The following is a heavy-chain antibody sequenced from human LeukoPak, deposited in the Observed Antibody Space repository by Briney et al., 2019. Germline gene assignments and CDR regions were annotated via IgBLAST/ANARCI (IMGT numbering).Heavy chain of an antibody. J-gene: IGHJ5*02. CDR3: ATVPLGYCSGGSCYP. Sequence: GASVKVSCKFSGYTLTELSMHWVRPAPGKGLAWMGGFDPEDGETIYAQKFQGRVTMTEDTSTDTAYMELSSLRSEDTAVYYCATVPLGYCSGGSCYPWGQGTLVTVSS. V-gene: IGHV1-24*01. D-gene: IGHD2-15*01. CDR1: GYTLTELS. CDR2: FDPEDGET.